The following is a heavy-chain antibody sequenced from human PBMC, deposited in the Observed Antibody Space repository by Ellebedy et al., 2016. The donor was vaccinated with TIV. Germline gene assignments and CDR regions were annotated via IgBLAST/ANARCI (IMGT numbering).Heavy chain of an antibody. V-gene: IGHV3-15*01. Sequence: GESLKISCAACGFTFSNTWMSWVRQAPGKGLEWVGRIKSKTDGGTTDYDAPVKGRFTISRDDSKNTLYLQMNSLNTEDTAVYYCTTVVVVAATPAVDYWGQGTLVTVSS. CDR1: GFTFSNTW. J-gene: IGHJ4*02. CDR2: IKSKTDGGTT. D-gene: IGHD2-15*01. CDR3: TTVVVVAATPAVDY.